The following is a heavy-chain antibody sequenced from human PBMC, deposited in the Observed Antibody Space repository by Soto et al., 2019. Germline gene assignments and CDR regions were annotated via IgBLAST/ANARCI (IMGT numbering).Heavy chain of an antibody. CDR3: ARAASGITMVRGPIDYYYGMDV. J-gene: IGHJ6*02. D-gene: IGHD3-10*01. V-gene: IGHV1-69*06. Sequence: ASVKVSCKASGYSFTDYHIHWVRQAPGQGLEWLGGIIPIFGTANYAQKFQGRVTITADKSTSTAYMELSSLRSEDTAVYYCARAASGITMVRGPIDYYYGMDVWGQGTTVTVSS. CDR2: IIPIFGTA. CDR1: GYSFTDYH.